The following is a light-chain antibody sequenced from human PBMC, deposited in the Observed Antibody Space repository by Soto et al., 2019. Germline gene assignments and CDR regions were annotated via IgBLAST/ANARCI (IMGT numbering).Light chain of an antibody. J-gene: IGLJ1*01. CDR2: EVS. CDR3: SSYTSSSTPGV. Sequence: QSALTQPASVSGSPRQSITISCTGTSSDVGGYNYVSWYQQHPGKAPKLMIYEVSNRPSGVSNRFSGSKSGNTASLTISGLQAEDEADYYCSSYTSSSTPGVFGTRTKLTVL. CDR1: SSDVGGYNY. V-gene: IGLV2-14*01.